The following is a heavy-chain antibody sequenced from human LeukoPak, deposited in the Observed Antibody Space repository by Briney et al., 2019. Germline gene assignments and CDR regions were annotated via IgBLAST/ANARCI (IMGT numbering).Heavy chain of an antibody. D-gene: IGHD5-18*01. J-gene: IGHJ4*02. CDR1: GVTFSSYA. CDR3: AKDRSYGFDY. V-gene: IGHV3-23*01. CDR2: ISGSGAST. Sequence: PGGSLRLSCAASGVTFSSYAMSWVRQAPGKGLEWVSAISGSGASTYYADSVTGRFTISRDNSKNTLYLKMNSLRAEDTAIYYCAKDRSYGFDYWGQGPLVTVSS.